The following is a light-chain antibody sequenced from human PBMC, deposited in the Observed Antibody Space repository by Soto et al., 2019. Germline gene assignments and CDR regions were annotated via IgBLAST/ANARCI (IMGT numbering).Light chain of an antibody. V-gene: IGLV2-11*01. CDR3: CSYAGTYNFWV. CDR1: NNDFGGYNY. J-gene: IGLJ3*02. CDR2: DVS. Sequence: QSVLTQPRSVSGSPGQSVTISCTGTNNDFGGYNYVSWYQQHPGKAPKVMIYDVSGRPSGVPDRFSGSKSGNTASLTISGLQAEDEADYFCCSYAGTYNFWVFGGGTQLTVL.